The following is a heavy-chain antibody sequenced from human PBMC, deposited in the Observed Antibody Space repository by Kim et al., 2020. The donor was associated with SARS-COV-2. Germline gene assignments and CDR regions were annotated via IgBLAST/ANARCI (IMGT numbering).Heavy chain of an antibody. V-gene: IGHV3-73*01. J-gene: IGHJ6*02. CDR1: GFTFSGSA. CDR2: IRSKANSYAT. Sequence: GGSLRLSCAASGFTFSGSAMHWVRQASGKGLEWVGRIRSKANSYATAYAASVKGRFTISRDDSKNTAYLQMNSLKTEDTAVYYCNLGGGTNYYYYGMDVWGQGTTVTVSS. D-gene: IGHD2-15*01. CDR3: NLGGGTNYYYYGMDV.